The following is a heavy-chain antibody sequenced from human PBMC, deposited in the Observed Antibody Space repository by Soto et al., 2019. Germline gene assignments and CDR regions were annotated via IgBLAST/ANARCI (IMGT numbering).Heavy chain of an antibody. J-gene: IGHJ4*02. CDR2: ISTYNGNT. CDR3: ASDSSYGMVGY. CDR1: GYNFTSYG. D-gene: IGHD5-18*01. Sequence: QVQLVQSGAEVKKPGASVKVSCKASGYNFTSYGISWVRQAPGQGLEWMGWISTYNGNTNSAQKLQGRVTMTTDTSTSIAYMEQRSLRSDDTAVYYCASDSSYGMVGYWGRGTLVTVSS. V-gene: IGHV1-18*01.